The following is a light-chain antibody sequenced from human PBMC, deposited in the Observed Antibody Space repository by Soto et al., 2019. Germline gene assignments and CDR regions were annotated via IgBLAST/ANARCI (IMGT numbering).Light chain of an antibody. CDR3: HQYGDTPQT. V-gene: IGKV3-15*01. CDR1: QSVSND. Sequence: IVMTQSPAALSVSPGERATLSCRASQSVSNDLAWYQQKPGQAPRLLIYGASTRTTDIPARFSGSGSGTEFTLTINSLQSEDFALYFCHQYGDTPQTFGRGTKLEIK. J-gene: IGKJ2*01. CDR2: GAS.